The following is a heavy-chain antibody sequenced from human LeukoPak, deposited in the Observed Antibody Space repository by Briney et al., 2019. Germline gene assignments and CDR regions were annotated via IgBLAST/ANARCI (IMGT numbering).Heavy chain of an antibody. CDR3: AKRGVVIRVILVGFHKEAHYFDS. D-gene: IGHD3-22*01. Sequence: GGSLRLSCAVSGITLSNYGMSWVRQAPGKGLEWVAGISDSGGRTNYADSVKGRFTISRDNPKNTLNLQMNSLRAEDTAVYFCAKRGVVIRVILVGFHKEAHYFDSWAREPWSPSPQ. V-gene: IGHV3-23*01. CDR1: GITLSNYG. J-gene: IGHJ4*02. CDR2: ISDSGGRT.